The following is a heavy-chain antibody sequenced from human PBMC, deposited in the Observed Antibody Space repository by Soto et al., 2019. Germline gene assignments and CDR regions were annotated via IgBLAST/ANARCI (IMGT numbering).Heavy chain of an antibody. Sequence: QVQLVESGGGVVQPGRSLRLSCAASGFTFSSYAMHWVHQAPGKGLEWVAVISYDGSNKYYADSVKGRFTISRDNSKNTLYLQMNSLRAEDTAVYYCARANIVVVVAATDGYGMDVWGQGTTVTVSS. J-gene: IGHJ6*02. CDR1: GFTFSSYA. CDR2: ISYDGSNK. CDR3: ARANIVVVVAATDGYGMDV. V-gene: IGHV3-30-3*01. D-gene: IGHD2-15*01.